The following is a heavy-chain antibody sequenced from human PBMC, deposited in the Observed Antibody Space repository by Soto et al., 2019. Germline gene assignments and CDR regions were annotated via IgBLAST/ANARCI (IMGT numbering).Heavy chain of an antibody. J-gene: IGHJ5*02. CDR2: INHSGST. CDR1: GGSFSGYY. Sequence: SETLSLTCAVYGGSFSGYYWSWIRQPPGKGLEWIGEINHSGSTNYNPSLKSRVTISVDTSKNQFSLKLSFVTAADTAVYYCARGHGTDSMSARWFDPWGQGTLVTVSS. D-gene: IGHD2-8*01. CDR3: ARGHGTDSMSARWFDP. V-gene: IGHV4-34*01.